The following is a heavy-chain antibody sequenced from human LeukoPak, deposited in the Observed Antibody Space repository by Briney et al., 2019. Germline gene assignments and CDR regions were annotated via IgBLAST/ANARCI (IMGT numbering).Heavy chain of an antibody. J-gene: IGHJ5*02. CDR1: GFTFSSYA. D-gene: IGHD2-2*01. Sequence: GESLRLSCTASGFTFSSYALSWVRKPPAPGLERVSAMSGSGSSTYYADSVKGRFTISRDNSNYTLYLQMNSPRAEDTAVYYCATATSWPFDPWGQGTLVTVSS. CDR2: MSGSGSST. V-gene: IGHV3-23*01. CDR3: ATATSWPFDP.